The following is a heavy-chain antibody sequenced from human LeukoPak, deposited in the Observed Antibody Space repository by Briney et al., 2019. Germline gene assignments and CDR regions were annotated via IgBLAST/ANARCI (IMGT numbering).Heavy chain of an antibody. D-gene: IGHD3-3*01. Sequence: ASVKASCKASGYTFTGYYMHWVRQAPGQGLEWMGWINPNSGGTNYAQKFQGWVTMTRDTSISTAYMELSRLRSDDTAVYYCARAVFGVVTYFDYWGQGTLVTVSS. J-gene: IGHJ4*02. CDR3: ARAVFGVVTYFDY. CDR1: GYTFTGYY. CDR2: INPNSGGT. V-gene: IGHV1-2*04.